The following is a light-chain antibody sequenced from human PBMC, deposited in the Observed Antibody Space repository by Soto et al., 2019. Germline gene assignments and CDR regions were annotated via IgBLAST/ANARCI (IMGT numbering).Light chain of an antibody. J-gene: IGKJ1*01. Sequence: IQMTQSPSSLSASVGDRVTITCQASQNINNYLNWYQQKPGKAPKLLIHDATSLESGVPSRFSGSGSGTDFTLTISSLQSEDFAVYYCQQYNNWPPWTFGQGTKVDIK. CDR2: DAT. V-gene: IGKV1D-13*01. CDR3: QQYNNWPPWT. CDR1: QNINNY.